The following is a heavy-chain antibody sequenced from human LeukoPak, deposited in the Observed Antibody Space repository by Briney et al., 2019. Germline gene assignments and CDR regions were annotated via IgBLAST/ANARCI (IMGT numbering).Heavy chain of an antibody. J-gene: IGHJ4*02. CDR3: ARGGYYYDSSGYYFDY. CDR2: IWYDGSNK. CDR1: GLTFSSYG. Sequence: PGGSLRLSCAASGLTFSSYGMHWVRQAPGKGLEWMAVIWYDGSNKYYADSVKGRFTISRDNSKNTLYLQMNSLRAEDTAVYYCARGGYYYDSSGYYFDYWGQGTLVTVSS. V-gene: IGHV3-33*01. D-gene: IGHD3-22*01.